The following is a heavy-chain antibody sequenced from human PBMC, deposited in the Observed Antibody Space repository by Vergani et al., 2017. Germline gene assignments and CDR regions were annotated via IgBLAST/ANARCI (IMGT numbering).Heavy chain of an antibody. V-gene: IGHV1-8*03. Sequence: QVQLVQSGAEVKKPGASVKVSCKASGYTFTSYDINGVRQATGQGLEWMGWMNPNSGNTGYAQKFQGRVTITRNTAISTTYMELSSLRSEDTAVYYCAGVFMVRGVIITGGMDVWGQGTTVTVSS. D-gene: IGHD3-10*01. CDR2: MNPNSGNT. CDR3: AGVFMVRGVIITGGMDV. J-gene: IGHJ6*02. CDR1: GYTFTSYD.